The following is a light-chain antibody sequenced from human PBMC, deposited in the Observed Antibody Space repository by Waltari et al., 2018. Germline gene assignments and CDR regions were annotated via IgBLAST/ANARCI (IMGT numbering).Light chain of an antibody. CDR1: QSVSSSY. CDR2: GAS. Sequence: EIVLTLSPGTLSLSPGERATLSCRASQSVSSSYLAWYQQKPGQAPRLLISGASSRATGIPDRFSGSGSGTDFTLTISRLEPEDFAVYYCQQYGSSPLTFGGGTKVEIK. CDR3: QQYGSSPLT. V-gene: IGKV3-20*01. J-gene: IGKJ4*01.